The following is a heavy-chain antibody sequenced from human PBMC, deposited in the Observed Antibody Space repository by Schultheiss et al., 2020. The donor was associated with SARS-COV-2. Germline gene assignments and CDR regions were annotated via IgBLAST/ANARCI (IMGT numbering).Heavy chain of an antibody. CDR3: AREDSEDCSGGSCHNWFDP. J-gene: IGHJ5*02. CDR2: INPSGGST. V-gene: IGHV1-46*03. CDR1: GYTFTSYY. D-gene: IGHD2-15*01. Sequence: ASVKVSCKASGYTFTSYYMHWVRQAPGQGLEWMGIINPSGGSTSYAQKFQGRVTMTRDTSTSTVYMELRSLRSEETAVYYCAREDSEDCSGGSCHNWFDPWGQGTLVTVSS.